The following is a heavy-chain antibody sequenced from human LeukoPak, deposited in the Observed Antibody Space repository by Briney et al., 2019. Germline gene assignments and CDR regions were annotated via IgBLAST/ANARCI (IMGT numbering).Heavy chain of an antibody. V-gene: IGHV3-48*03. CDR2: ISSSGTLT. Sequence: GGSLRLSCAASGFSFSSYEMNWVRQAPGKGLEWISYISSSGTLTHYADSVEGRFTISRDNAKNSLYLQMNSLRGEDTAIYYCARDGTPIYSSGWVYMDVWGKGTTVTISS. J-gene: IGHJ6*04. CDR1: GFSFSSYE. D-gene: IGHD6-25*01. CDR3: ARDGTPIYSSGWVYMDV.